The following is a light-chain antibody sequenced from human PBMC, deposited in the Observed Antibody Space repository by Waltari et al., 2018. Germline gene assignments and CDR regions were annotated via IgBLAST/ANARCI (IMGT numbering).Light chain of an antibody. Sequence: QSALTQPASVSGSPGQSIPIPCTGTSSYVGGYNYVSWYQQHPGKAPKLMIYDVSNRPSGVSIRFSGSKSGNTASLTISGLQAEDEADYYCSSYTTSSTRVFGGGTKLTVL. V-gene: IGLV2-14*03. CDR2: DVS. CDR1: SSYVGGYNY. J-gene: IGLJ3*02. CDR3: SSYTTSSTRV.